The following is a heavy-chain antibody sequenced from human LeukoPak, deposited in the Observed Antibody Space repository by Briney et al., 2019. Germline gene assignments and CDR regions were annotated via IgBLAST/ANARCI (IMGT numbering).Heavy chain of an antibody. V-gene: IGHV4-59*12. CDR3: AKAAGYSTIYWFGP. J-gene: IGHJ5*02. CDR2: IYYSGTS. D-gene: IGHD6-13*01. CDR1: GGSIRSSH. Sequence: SETLSLTCTVSGGSIRSSHWSWIGQPPGKGLEFFGYIYYSGTSNYNPSLKSRVTMSVETSNNQFSLKLNSVTAADTAVYYCAKAAGYSTIYWFGPWGQGTLVTVSS.